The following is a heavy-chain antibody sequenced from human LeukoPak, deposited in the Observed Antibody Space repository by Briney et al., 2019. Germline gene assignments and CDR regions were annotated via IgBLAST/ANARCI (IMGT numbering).Heavy chain of an antibody. CDR3: ARDPGQQLAYYYYYGMDV. CDR1: GYTFTGYY. CDR2: INPNSGGT. J-gene: IGHJ6*02. V-gene: IGHV1-2*02. D-gene: IGHD6-13*01. Sequence: ASVKVSCKASGYTFTGYYMHWVRQAPGQGLEWMGWINPNSGGTNYAQKFQGRVTMTRDTSISTAYMELRSLRSDDTAVYYCARDPGQQLAYYYYYGMDVWGQGTTVTVSS.